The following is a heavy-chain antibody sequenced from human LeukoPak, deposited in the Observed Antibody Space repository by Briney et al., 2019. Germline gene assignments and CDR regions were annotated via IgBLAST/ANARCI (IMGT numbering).Heavy chain of an antibody. V-gene: IGHV3-23*01. CDR1: GFTFSSYA. Sequence: GGSLRLSCAASGFTFSSYAMSWVRQAPGKGLEWVSAISGSGGSTYYADSVKGRFTISRDNSKNTLYLQVNSLRAEDTAVYYCAKPYYYGSGSYPFDYWGQGTLVTVSS. D-gene: IGHD3-10*01. CDR2: ISGSGGST. CDR3: AKPYYYGSGSYPFDY. J-gene: IGHJ4*02.